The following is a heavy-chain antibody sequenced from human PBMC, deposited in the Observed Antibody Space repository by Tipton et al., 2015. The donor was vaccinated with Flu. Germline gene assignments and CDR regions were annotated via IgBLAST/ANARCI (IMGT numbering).Heavy chain of an antibody. CDR1: GGSISSYY. V-gene: IGHV4-59*01. J-gene: IGHJ6*03. CDR2: IYYSGST. D-gene: IGHD3-3*01. Sequence: GLVKPSETLSLTCTVSGGSISSYYWSWIRQPPGKGLEWIGYIYYSGSTNYNPSLKSRVTISVDTSKNQFSLKLSSVTAADTAVYYCARGDYDFWSGRGDYMDVWGKGTTVTVSS. CDR3: ARGDYDFWSGRGDYMDV.